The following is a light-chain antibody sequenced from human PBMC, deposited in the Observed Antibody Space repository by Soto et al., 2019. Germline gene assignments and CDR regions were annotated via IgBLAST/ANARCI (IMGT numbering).Light chain of an antibody. V-gene: IGKV1-17*03. J-gene: IGKJ1*01. CDR1: QDIGNY. CDR3: LRHNDYPWT. CDR2: AAS. Sequence: DFQMTQSPSAMSASVGDRVTITCRASQDIGNYLAWFQQKPGKVPERLIFAASSLQSGVPLRFSGSKTGTEFTLTISSLQPEDFATYYCLRHNDYPWTFGQGTKVEIK.